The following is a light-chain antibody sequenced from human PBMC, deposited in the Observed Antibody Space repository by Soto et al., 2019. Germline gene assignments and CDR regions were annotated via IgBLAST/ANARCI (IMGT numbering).Light chain of an antibody. CDR1: QSVNSNY. J-gene: IGKJ5*01. Sequence: DIVLTQSPGTLSLSPGEGATLSCRASQSVNSNYLAWYQQKPGQAPRLLIYGTSNRATGIPDRFSGSGSETDFTLTISSLEPEDSAVYYCQQRSNWITFGQGTRLEI. V-gene: IGKV3D-20*02. CDR3: QQRSNWIT. CDR2: GTS.